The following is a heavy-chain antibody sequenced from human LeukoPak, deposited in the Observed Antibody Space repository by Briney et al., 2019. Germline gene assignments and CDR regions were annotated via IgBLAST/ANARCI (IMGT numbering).Heavy chain of an antibody. Sequence: PGVSLRLSCAASGFTFSSFSMGWVRQAPGKGLEWVSGISSTSIYIYHADSLEGRFTISRDNAENSLYLQMTSLRAEDTGVYYCARDFGAYVDSIMGYLGRFDSWGRGTLVTVSS. D-gene: IGHD5-18*01. CDR3: ARDFGAYVDSIMGYLGRFDS. V-gene: IGHV3-21*01. CDR1: GFTFSSFS. CDR2: ISSTSIYI. J-gene: IGHJ4*02.